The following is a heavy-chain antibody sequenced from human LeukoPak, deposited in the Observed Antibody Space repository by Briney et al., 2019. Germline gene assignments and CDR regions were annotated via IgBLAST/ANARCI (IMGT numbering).Heavy chain of an antibody. Sequence: PGGSLRLSCAASGFMFTSVVMRGVPQPPRKGGEGGADILYHGRDKHYTDSVKSRVTISRDTSKNSLYLQMKRLRAENTAVYYCSTDGEQWLVSPLNFHYWGERTLVTVSS. D-gene: IGHD6-19*01. J-gene: IGHJ4*02. V-gene: IGHV3-30*02. CDR3: STDGEQWLVSPLNFHY. CDR1: GFMFTSVV. CDR2: ILYHGRDK.